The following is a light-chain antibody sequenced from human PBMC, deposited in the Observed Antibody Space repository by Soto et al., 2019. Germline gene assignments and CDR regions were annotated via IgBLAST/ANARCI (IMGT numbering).Light chain of an antibody. V-gene: IGKV1-13*02. CDR3: QQFNSYPIT. CDR1: QGISSA. J-gene: IGKJ5*01. CDR2: DAS. Sequence: AIQLTQSPSSLSASVGDRVTITCRASQGISSALARYQQKPGKAPKVLINDASSLESGVPSRFTGSGSGTDFTLTISSLQPEDFATYYCQQFNSYPITFGQGTRLEIK.